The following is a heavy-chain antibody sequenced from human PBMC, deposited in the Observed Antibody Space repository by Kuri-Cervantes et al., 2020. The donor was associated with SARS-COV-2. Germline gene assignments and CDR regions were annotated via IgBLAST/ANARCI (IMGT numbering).Heavy chain of an antibody. CDR3: ANYYYDKRGYYYGWFDP. CDR1: GGSISSGDYF. CDR2: IYSSGST. D-gene: IGHD3-22*01. J-gene: IGHJ5*02. Sequence: SETLSLTCTVSGGSISSGDYFWSWICQPPGKGLEWIGYIYSSGSTYYNPSLKSRVTMSVDRSKNQFSLKLTSVTAADTAVYYCANYYYDKRGYYYGWFDPWGQGTLVTVSS. V-gene: IGHV4-30-4*01.